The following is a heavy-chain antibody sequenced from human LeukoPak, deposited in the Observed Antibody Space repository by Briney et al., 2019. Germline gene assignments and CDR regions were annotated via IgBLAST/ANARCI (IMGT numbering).Heavy chain of an antibody. CDR1: GFTFGDYA. CDR3: ARSPEGYCSSTSCYTGPGRYLYYYYYMDV. V-gene: IGHV3-48*01. D-gene: IGHD2-2*02. Sequence: GGSRRLSCTASGFTFGDYAMNWVRQAPGKGLEWVSYISSSSSTIYYADSVKGRFTISRDNAKNSLYLQMNSLRAEDTAVYYCARSPEGYCSSTSCYTGPGRYLYYYYYMDVWGKGTTVSVSS. J-gene: IGHJ6*03. CDR2: ISSSSSTI.